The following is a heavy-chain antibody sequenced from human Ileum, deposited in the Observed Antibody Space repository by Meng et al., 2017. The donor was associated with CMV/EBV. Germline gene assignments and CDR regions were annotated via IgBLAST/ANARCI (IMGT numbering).Heavy chain of an antibody. D-gene: IGHD6-19*01. CDR2: INQDGSER. Sequence: GESLKISCAASGFTFGNYWMSWVRQAPGKGLEWVANINQDGSERYYEDSVKGRFTISRDTAKDSLYLQMNSLRAEDTAVYFCASGFGSAWYGGYYLDYWGQGVLVTVFS. CDR1: GFTFGNYW. J-gene: IGHJ4*02. V-gene: IGHV3-7*01. CDR3: ASGFGSAWYGGYYLDY.